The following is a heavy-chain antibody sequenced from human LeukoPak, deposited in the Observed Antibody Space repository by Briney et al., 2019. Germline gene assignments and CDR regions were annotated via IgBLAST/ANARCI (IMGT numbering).Heavy chain of an antibody. CDR2: IYHSGST. CDR3: AKSVSYQEYLQH. Sequence: SETLSLTCAVSGGSISSGGYSWSWIRQPPGKGLEWIGYIYHSGSTYYNPSLKGRVTISVDRSKNQFSLKLSSVTPEDTAVYYCAKSVSYQEYLQHWGQGTPVTVSS. J-gene: IGHJ1*01. CDR1: GGSISSGGYS. D-gene: IGHD1-26*01. V-gene: IGHV4-30-2*01.